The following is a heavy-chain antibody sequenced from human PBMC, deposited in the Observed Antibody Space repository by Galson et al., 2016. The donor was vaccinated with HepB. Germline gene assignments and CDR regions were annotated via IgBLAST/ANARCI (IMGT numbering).Heavy chain of an antibody. V-gene: IGHV3-30*19. CDR3: AVSGLSGYGSFDY. Sequence: SLRLSCAASGFRFDIFGMHWVRQAPGKGLEWLSVIWYDGSQKYYADSLEGRFTVSRDNSKNTLYLQMSSLKPEDTAVYYCAVSGLSGYGSFDYWGQGTLVTVSS. CDR2: IWYDGSQK. CDR1: GFRFDIFG. D-gene: IGHD5-12*01. J-gene: IGHJ4*02.